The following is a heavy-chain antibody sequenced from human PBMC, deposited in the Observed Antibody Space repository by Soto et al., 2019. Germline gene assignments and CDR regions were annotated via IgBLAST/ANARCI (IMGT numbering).Heavy chain of an antibody. CDR1: GFTFSSYG. CDR3: AKDPGSGWYGNYYYGMDV. D-gene: IGHD6-19*01. V-gene: IGHV3-30*18. Sequence: GGSLRLSCAASGFTFSSYGMHWVRQAPGKGLEWVAVISYDGSNKYYADSVKGRFTISRDNSKNTLYLQMNSLRAEDTAVYYCAKDPGSGWYGNYYYGMDVWGQGTTVTVSS. CDR2: ISYDGSNK. J-gene: IGHJ6*02.